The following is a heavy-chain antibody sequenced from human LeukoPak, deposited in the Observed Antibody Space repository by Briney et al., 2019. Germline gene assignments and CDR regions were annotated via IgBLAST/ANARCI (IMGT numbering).Heavy chain of an antibody. D-gene: IGHD6-13*01. CDR3: ARGGVRKQQLSDWFDP. Sequence: ASVKVSCKASEYTCTGYYMHWVRQAPGQGLEWMGWINPNSGGTNYAQKFQGRVTMTRDTSISTAYMELSRLRSDDTAVYYCARGGVRKQQLSDWFDPWGQGTLVTVSS. J-gene: IGHJ5*02. V-gene: IGHV1-2*02. CDR1: EYTCTGYY. CDR2: INPNSGGT.